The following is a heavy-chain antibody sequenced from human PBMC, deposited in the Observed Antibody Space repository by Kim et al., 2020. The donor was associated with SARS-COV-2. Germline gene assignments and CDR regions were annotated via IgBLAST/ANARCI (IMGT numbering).Heavy chain of an antibody. J-gene: IGHJ4*02. CDR2: ISSSSSYI. V-gene: IGHV3-21*04. Sequence: GGSLRLSCAASGFTFSSYSMNWVRQAPGKGLEWVSSISSSSSYIYYADSVKGRFTISRDNAKNSMYLQMNSLRAEDTAVYYCARGGYYYGSGSYYRLFDYWGQGTLVTVSS. CDR3: ARGGYYYGSGSYYRLFDY. CDR1: GFTFSSYS. D-gene: IGHD3-10*01.